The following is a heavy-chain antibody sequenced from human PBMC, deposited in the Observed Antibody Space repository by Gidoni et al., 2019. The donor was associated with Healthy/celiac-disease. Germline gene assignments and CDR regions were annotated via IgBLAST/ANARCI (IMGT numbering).Heavy chain of an antibody. CDR1: GFPFSGYY. Sequence: QMQLVESGGGLVKPGGSLRLSCAASGFPFSGYYMKWIRQAPGKGLEWVSYISSSGSTIYYADYVKGRFTIFRDNAKNSLYLQMDSLRGEDTAVYYCAREVAGDIDYWGQGTLVTVSS. V-gene: IGHV3-11*01. CDR2: ISSSGSTI. D-gene: IGHD6-19*01. CDR3: AREVAGDIDY. J-gene: IGHJ4*02.